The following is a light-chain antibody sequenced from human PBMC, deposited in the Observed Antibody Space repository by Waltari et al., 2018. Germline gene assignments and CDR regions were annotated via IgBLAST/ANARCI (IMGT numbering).Light chain of an antibody. J-gene: IGKJ2*01. CDR1: QSVSSN. CDR3: QQYNNWPPMYT. Sequence: EIVMTQSPATLSVSPGERATLSCRASQSVSSNLACYQQKPGQAPRLLLYGPSTSATGIPSRFSGSESGTEFTLTISSLQSEDFAVYYCQQYNNWPPMYTFGQGTKLEIK. V-gene: IGKV3-15*01. CDR2: GPS.